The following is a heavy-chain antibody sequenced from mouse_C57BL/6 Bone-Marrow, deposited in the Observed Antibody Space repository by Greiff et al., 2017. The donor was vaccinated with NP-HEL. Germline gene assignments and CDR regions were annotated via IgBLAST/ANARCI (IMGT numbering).Heavy chain of an antibody. CDR3: RYYYGRDWYFDV. D-gene: IGHD1-1*01. V-gene: IGHV1-72*01. CDR1: GYTFTSYW. Sequence: QVQLQQPGAELVKPGASVKLSCKASGYTFTSYWMPWVKQRPGRGLEWLGRIAPNSGGTKYNEKFKSKATLTVDKPSSTAYMQLSSLTSEDSAVYYCRYYYGRDWYFDVWGTGTTVTVSS. CDR2: IAPNSGGT. J-gene: IGHJ1*03.